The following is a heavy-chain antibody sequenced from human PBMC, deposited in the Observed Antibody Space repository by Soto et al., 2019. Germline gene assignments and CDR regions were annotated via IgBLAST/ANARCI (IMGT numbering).Heavy chain of an antibody. J-gene: IGHJ4*02. V-gene: IGHV1-18*01. CDR1: GYTFTNFG. Sequence: QVQLVQSGAEVKKPGASVKVSCKASGYTFTNFGISWVRQAPGQGLEWMGWISAYNGNTNYAQNFQGRVTMTTTGTAYMELRSLRSYDTAVYYGARGGTPIDYRGQGTLVTVSS. D-gene: IGHD3-16*01. CDR3: ARGGTPIDY. CDR2: ISAYNGNT.